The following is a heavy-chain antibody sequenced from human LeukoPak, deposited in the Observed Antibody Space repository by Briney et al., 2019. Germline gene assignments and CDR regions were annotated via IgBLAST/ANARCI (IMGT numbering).Heavy chain of an antibody. CDR1: GLTFSSYW. CDR2: IHRDGSDI. Sequence: GGSLRLSCAASGLTFSSYWMYWVRQAPGKGLVWVSYIHRDGSDIRYADSVKGRFTISRDNAKNTLYLQMNSLRVEDTAVYFCASLANWDDVFDIWGRGTMVAVSS. CDR3: ASLANWDDVFDI. D-gene: IGHD7-27*01. V-gene: IGHV3-74*01. J-gene: IGHJ3*02.